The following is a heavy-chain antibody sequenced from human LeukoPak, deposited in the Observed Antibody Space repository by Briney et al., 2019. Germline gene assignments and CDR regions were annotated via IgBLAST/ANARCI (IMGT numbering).Heavy chain of an antibody. D-gene: IGHD3-3*01. CDR3: ARCRLYYDFWSVSVYMDV. CDR1: GGSFSGYY. CDR2: INHSGST. Sequence: SETLSLTCAVYGGSFSGYYWSWIRQPPGKGLEWIGEINHSGSTNYNPSLKSRVTISVDTSKNQFSLKLSSVTAADTAVYYCARCRLYYDFWSVSVYMDVWGKGTTVTVSS. J-gene: IGHJ6*03. V-gene: IGHV4-34*01.